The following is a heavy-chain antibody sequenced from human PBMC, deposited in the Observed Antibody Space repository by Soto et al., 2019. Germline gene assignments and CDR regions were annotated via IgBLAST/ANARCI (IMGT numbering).Heavy chain of an antibody. J-gene: IGHJ6*02. V-gene: IGHV1-3*01. CDR1: GYTFTSYA. CDR2: INAGNGNT. D-gene: IGHD2-15*01. CDR3: ASEYCRGGSGPLDYGMDV. Sequence: QVQLVQSGAEVKKPGASVKVSCKASGYTFTSYAMHWVRQAPGQRLEWMGWINAGNGNTKYSQKFQGRATLTRKTSASTAHMELISLISEDTAVYYCASEYCRGGSGPLDYGMDVWGQGTTVTVSS.